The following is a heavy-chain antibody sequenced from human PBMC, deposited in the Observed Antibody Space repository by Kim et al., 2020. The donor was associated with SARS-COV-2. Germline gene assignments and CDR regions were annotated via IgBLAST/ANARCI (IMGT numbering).Heavy chain of an antibody. V-gene: IGHV3-21*01. CDR2: SSNYI. J-gene: IGHJ6*02. Sequence: SSNYIYYADSVKGRFTISRDNAKNSLYLQMNSLRAEDTAVYYCARSGMDVWGQGTTVTVSS. CDR3: ARSGMDV.